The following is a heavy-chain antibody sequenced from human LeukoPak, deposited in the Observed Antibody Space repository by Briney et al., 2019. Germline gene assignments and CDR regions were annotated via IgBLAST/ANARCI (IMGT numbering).Heavy chain of an antibody. D-gene: IGHD3-22*01. CDR1: GFTFSSYA. V-gene: IGHV3-23*01. J-gene: IGHJ4*02. CDR2: ISGSGGST. CDR3: AKDLHPNYYDSSGYLFIDY. Sequence: GGSLRLSCAASGFTFSSYAMSWVRQAPGKGLEWVLAISGSGGSTYYADSVKGRFTISGDNSKNTLYLQMNSLRAEDTAVYYCAKDLHPNYYDSSGYLFIDYWGQGTLVTVSS.